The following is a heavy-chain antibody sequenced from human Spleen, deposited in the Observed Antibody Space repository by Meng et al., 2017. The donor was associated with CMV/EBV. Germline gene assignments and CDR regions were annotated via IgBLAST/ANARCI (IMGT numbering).Heavy chain of an antibody. J-gene: IGHJ2*01. CDR1: GFTFSSYS. CDR2: ISSSSSYI. Sequence: VHLLESGGGVAQPGGSLRLSCAASGFTFSSYSMNWVRQAPGKGLEWVSSISSSSSYIYYADSVKGRFTISRDNAKNSLYLQMNSLRAEDTAVYYCARVPFYSSSYWYFDLWGRGTLVTVSS. CDR3: ARVPFYSSSYWYFDL. V-gene: IGHV3-21*01. D-gene: IGHD6-13*01.